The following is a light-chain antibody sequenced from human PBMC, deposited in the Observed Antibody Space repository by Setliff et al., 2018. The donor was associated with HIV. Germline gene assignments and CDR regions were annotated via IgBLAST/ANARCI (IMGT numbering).Light chain of an antibody. Sequence: QSALTQPASVSGSPGESITISCTGTSSDVGAYKYVSWYQQHTGKAPKLLIYEVSHRPSGVSDLFYAFKSGSTASLTISGVQAEDEADYYCSSYTSSSTLDYVFGTGTKVTV. V-gene: IGLV2-14*01. J-gene: IGLJ1*01. CDR2: EVS. CDR3: SSYTSSSTLDYV. CDR1: SSDVGAYKY.